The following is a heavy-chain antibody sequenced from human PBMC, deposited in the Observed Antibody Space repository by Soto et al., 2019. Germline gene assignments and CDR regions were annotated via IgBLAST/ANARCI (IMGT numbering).Heavy chain of an antibody. Sequence: ASVKVSCKASGYIFTSYVMHWVRQAPGQRLEWMGWINAGNGNTKYSPKYQGRVTITRDTSASAAHMDLSSLTSEDTAVYFCARGNQELDYWGQGTLVTVSS. CDR3: ARGNQELDY. D-gene: IGHD1-26*01. V-gene: IGHV1-3*01. CDR1: GYIFTSYV. J-gene: IGHJ4*02. CDR2: INAGNGNT.